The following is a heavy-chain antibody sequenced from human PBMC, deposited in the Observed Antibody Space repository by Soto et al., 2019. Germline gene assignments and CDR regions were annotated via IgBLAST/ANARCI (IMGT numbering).Heavy chain of an antibody. Sequence: QVQLVQSGAEVKKPGSSVKVCCTASGGSLRNSVISWVRQASAQRLEWMGGVIPILGTANYAHKFQGRVPMTAEEATSTAYMDLSSLSLDATAVYYCARLGHIGHWGPGTLVIGSS. V-gene: IGHV1-69*01. J-gene: IGHJ4*02. CDR2: VIPILGTA. CDR1: GGSLRNSV. CDR3: ARLGHIGH.